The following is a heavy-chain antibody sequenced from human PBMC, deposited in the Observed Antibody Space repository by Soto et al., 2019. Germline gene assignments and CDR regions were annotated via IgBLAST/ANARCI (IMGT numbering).Heavy chain of an antibody. Sequence: QVQLVQSGAEVKKPGASVKVSCKASGYTFTSYDINWVRQATGQGLEWMGWMNPNSGNTGYAQKFQGRVTMTRNTSISTAYMELGSLRSEDTAVYYCARAGYSSSWSVYYYYYYYMDVWGKGTTVTVSS. CDR2: MNPNSGNT. J-gene: IGHJ6*03. V-gene: IGHV1-8*01. D-gene: IGHD6-13*01. CDR1: GYTFTSYD. CDR3: ARAGYSSSWSVYYYYYYYMDV.